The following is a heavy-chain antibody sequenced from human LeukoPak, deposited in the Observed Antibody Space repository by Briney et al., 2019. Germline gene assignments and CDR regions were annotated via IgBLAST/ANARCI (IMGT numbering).Heavy chain of an antibody. CDR3: ARVHPRTMDV. CDR1: GFTFSSYS. CDR2: ISSSSSYK. Sequence: GRSLRLSCAASGFTFSSYSMNWVRQAPGKGLGWVSSISSSSSYKYYADSVKGRFTISRDNAKNSLYLQMNSLRAEDTAVYYCARVHPRTMDVWGKGTTVTVSS. J-gene: IGHJ6*03. V-gene: IGHV3-21*01.